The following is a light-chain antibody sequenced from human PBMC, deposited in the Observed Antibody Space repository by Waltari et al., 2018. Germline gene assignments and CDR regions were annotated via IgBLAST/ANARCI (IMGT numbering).Light chain of an antibody. Sequence: DIQMTQSPSSLSASVGDRVTITCRASQSISSYLHWYQEKAGKAPKLLIYAASTLQSGVPSRFSGTGSGTDFTLTINSLQPEDFATYYCQQSYSTWTFGQGTKVEIK. V-gene: IGKV1-39*01. CDR3: QQSYSTWT. CDR2: AAS. CDR1: QSISSY. J-gene: IGKJ1*01.